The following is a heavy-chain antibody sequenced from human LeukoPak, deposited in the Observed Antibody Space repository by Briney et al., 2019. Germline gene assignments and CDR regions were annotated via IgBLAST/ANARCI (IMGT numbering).Heavy chain of an antibody. CDR1: GGSISRYY. Sequence: PSETLSLTCIVSGGSISRYYWRWIRQPPGKGLEWMGHIYYTGGTNHNPSPKSPVTLSLDTSKNQFSLKLSSVTATDTAVDYCARLGFCRGDNCLDDYWGQGTRVTVSS. D-gene: IGHD2-15*01. J-gene: IGHJ4*02. CDR2: IYYTGGT. V-gene: IGHV4-59*08. CDR3: ARLGFCRGDNCLDDY.